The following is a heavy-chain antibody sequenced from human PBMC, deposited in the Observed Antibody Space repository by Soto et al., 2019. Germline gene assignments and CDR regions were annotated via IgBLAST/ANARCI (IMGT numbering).Heavy chain of an antibody. J-gene: IGHJ6*02. CDR1: GFTFSSYS. V-gene: IGHV3-21*06. Sequence: EVQLVESGGGLVKPGGSLRLSCAASGFTFSSYSMNWVRQAPGKGLEWVSSISSSGNTYHADSVKGRFTISRDNAKNSLYLQMSSLRSEDTAVYYCARAVATMVPYYYCMDVWGQGTTVTVSS. CDR3: ARAVATMVPYYYCMDV. D-gene: IGHD5-12*01. CDR2: ISSSGNT.